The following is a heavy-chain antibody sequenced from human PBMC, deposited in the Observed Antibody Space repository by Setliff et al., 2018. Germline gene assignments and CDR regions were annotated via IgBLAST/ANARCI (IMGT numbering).Heavy chain of an antibody. J-gene: IGHJ4*02. Sequence: GASVKVSCKTSGYTFSDYGIAWVRQAPGQGLEWMGWISVHTGNTFYSPKFHGRVTLTTDTSTGTAYMELRSLGSDDTAVYYCSRLVRFCTRTSCQRLSGGEFWGQGTLVTVSS. CDR2: ISVHTGNT. D-gene: IGHD6-25*01. CDR3: SRLVRFCTRTSCQRLSGGEF. CDR1: GYTFSDYG. V-gene: IGHV1-18*04.